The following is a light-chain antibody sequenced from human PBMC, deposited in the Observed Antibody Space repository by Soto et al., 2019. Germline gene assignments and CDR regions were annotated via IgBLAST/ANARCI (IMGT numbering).Light chain of an antibody. CDR2: DAS. CDR1: PSISSW. V-gene: IGKV1-5*01. Sequence: DIPMTQSPSTLSASVGARVTITCRASPSISSWLAWYQQKPGKAPNLLIYDASSLQSGVPSRFSGSRSGTEFTLTISSLQPDDCATYDCQQYNSFWTFGQGTRVEI. J-gene: IGKJ1*01. CDR3: QQYNSFWT.